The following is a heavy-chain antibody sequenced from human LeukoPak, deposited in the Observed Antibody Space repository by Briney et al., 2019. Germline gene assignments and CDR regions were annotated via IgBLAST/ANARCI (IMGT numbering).Heavy chain of an antibody. J-gene: IGHJ2*01. D-gene: IGHD2-15*01. CDR1: GFTFSLYG. Sequence: AGGSLRLSCAASGFTFSLYGMNWVRQAPGKGLEWLSYISSSSSSSSSTIYYADSVKGRFTISRDNANNSLYLQMNSLRAEDTAVYYCVRDGYCSGGSCLPYWYFDLWGRGALVTVSS. V-gene: IGHV3-48*01. CDR2: ISSSSSSSSSTI. CDR3: VRDGYCSGGSCLPYWYFDL.